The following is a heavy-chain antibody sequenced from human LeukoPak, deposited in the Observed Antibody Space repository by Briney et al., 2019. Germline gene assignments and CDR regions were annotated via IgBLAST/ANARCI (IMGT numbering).Heavy chain of an antibody. CDR2: IYYSGST. V-gene: IGHV4-31*03. Sequence: SQTLSLTCTVSGGSISSGGYYWSWIRQHPGKGLEWIGYIYYSGSTYYNPSLKSRVTISVDTSKNQFSLKLSSVTAADTAVYYCAREGRILSNWFDPWGQGTLVTVSS. D-gene: IGHD2-15*01. CDR3: AREGRILSNWFDP. J-gene: IGHJ5*02. CDR1: GGSISSGGYY.